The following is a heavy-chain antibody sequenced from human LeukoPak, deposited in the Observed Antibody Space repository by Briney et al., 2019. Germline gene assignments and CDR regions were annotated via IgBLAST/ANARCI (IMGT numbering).Heavy chain of an antibody. Sequence: PSETLSLTCTVSSASISSYYWSWIRQPAGKGLEWIGRIYASGSTNYNPSLKSRVTMSVDTSKNQFSLKLTSVTAADTAVYFCGGYGSGTYYPFFWGQGTLVTVSS. CDR1: SASISSYY. CDR2: IYASGST. CDR3: GGYGSGTYYPFF. J-gene: IGHJ4*02. V-gene: IGHV4-4*07. D-gene: IGHD3-10*01.